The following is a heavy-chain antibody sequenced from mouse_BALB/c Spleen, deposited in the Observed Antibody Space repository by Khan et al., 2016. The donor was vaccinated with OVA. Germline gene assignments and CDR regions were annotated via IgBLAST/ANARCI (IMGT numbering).Heavy chain of an antibody. CDR3: ARQEGYYGSRYYFDY. D-gene: IGHD1-1*01. Sequence: EVELVESGGDLVKPGGSLKLSCAASGFTFSNYGMSWVRQTPDKRLEWVATISSGGSYTYSPDSVKGRVTISRDNAKKTLYLQMTSLKSEDTAMYYCARQEGYYGSRYYFDYWGQGTTLTVSS. CDR1: GFTFSNYG. CDR2: ISSGGSYT. J-gene: IGHJ2*01. V-gene: IGHV5-6*01.